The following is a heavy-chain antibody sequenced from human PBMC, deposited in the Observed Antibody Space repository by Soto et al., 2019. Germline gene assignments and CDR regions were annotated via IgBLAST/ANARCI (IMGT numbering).Heavy chain of an antibody. CDR3: ARESTGGVVVAATDYALDD. V-gene: IGHV1-2*02. D-gene: IGHD2-15*01. CDR1: GYTFTGHY. Sequence: ASVQVSCKASGYTFTGHYMHWVRQAPGQGLEWMGWINPNSGGTNYAQKFQGRVTMTRDTSISTAYMELSRLRSDDTAVYYCARESTGGVVVAATDYALDDWGQGTLVTVAS. CDR2: INPNSGGT. J-gene: IGHJ4*02.